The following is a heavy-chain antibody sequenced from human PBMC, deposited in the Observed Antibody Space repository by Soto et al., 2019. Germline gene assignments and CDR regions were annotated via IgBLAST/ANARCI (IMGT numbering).Heavy chain of an antibody. V-gene: IGHV3-74*01. CDR3: ARRSPYYYYGMDV. Sequence: PGGSLRLSCAASGFTFSNYWMHWVRQAPGKGLVWVSRINGDGSITSYADSVKGRFTISRDNAKNTLYLQMNSLRAEDTAVYYCARRSPYYYYGMDVWGQGTTVTVSS. CDR1: GFTFSNYW. J-gene: IGHJ6*02. CDR2: INGDGSIT.